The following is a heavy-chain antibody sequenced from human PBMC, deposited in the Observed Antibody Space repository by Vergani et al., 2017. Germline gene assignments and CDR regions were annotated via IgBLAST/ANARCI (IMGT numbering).Heavy chain of an antibody. Sequence: QVQLVQSGAEVKKPGSSEKVSCKASGGTFSSYAISWVRQAPGQGLEWMGGIIPIFGTANYAQKFQGRVTITADESTSTAYMELSSLRSEDTAVYYCAXSLSQWLVLGWFDPWGQGTLVTVSS. J-gene: IGHJ5*02. V-gene: IGHV1-69*01. CDR1: GGTFSSYA. CDR3: AXSLSQWLVLGWFDP. CDR2: IIPIFGTA. D-gene: IGHD6-19*01.